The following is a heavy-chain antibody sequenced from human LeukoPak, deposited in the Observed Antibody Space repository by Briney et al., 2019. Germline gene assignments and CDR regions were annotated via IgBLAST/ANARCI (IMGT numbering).Heavy chain of an antibody. CDR3: ARLPYFDWLLRPTQRMTFDY. J-gene: IGHJ4*02. V-gene: IGHV3-9*01. CDR2: ISWNSGSI. Sequence: SLRLSCAASGFTFDDYAMHWVRQAPGKGLEWVSGISWNSGSIGYADSVKGRFTISRDNAKNSLYLQMNSLRAEDTAVYYCARLPYFDWLLRPTQRMTFDYWGQGTLVTVSS. CDR1: GFTFDDYA. D-gene: IGHD3-9*01.